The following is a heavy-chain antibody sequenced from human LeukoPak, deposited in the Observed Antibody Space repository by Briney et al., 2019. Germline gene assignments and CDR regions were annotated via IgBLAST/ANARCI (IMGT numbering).Heavy chain of an antibody. V-gene: IGHV4-30-2*01. D-gene: IGHD3-10*01. Sequence: SETLSLTCAVSGGSISSGGYSWSWIRQPPGKGREWTGYIYHSGSTYYNPSLKSRVTISVDRSKNQFSLKLSSVTAADTAVYYCARADYYGSGSYYFSVGGNDAFDIWGQGTMVTVSS. CDR1: GGSISSGGYS. CDR3: ARADYYGSGSYYFSVGGNDAFDI. J-gene: IGHJ3*02. CDR2: IYHSGST.